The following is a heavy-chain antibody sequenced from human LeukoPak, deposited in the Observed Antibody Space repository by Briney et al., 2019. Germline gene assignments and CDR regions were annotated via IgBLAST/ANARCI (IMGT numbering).Heavy chain of an antibody. D-gene: IGHD3-3*01. CDR3: ARGGGGFWSGYYFDY. J-gene: IGHJ4*02. CDR1: GGSISSYY. CDR2: IYTSGST. Sequence: PSETLSLTCTVSGGSISSYYWSWIRQPAGKGLEWIGRIYTSGSTNYNPSLKSRVTMSVDTSKNQFSLKLSSMTAADTAVYYCARGGGGFWSGYYFDYWGQGTLVTVSS. V-gene: IGHV4-4*07.